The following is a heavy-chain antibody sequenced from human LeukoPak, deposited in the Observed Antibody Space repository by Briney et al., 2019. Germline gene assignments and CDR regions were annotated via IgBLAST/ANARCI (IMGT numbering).Heavy chain of an antibody. CDR1: GYTFTSYA. J-gene: IGHJ6*02. Sequence: ASVKVSCKASGYTFTSYAVHWVRLAPGQRLEWMGWINAGNGNTKYSQKFQGRITITRDTSASTAYMELSSLRSEVTAVYYCARDQNTYYDFWSGSYGMDVWGQGTTVTVSS. CDR3: ARDQNTYYDFWSGSYGMDV. V-gene: IGHV1-3*01. CDR2: INAGNGNT. D-gene: IGHD3-3*01.